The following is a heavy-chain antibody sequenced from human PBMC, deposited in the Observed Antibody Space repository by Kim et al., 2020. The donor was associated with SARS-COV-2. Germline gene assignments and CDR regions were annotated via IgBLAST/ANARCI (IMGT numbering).Heavy chain of an antibody. V-gene: IGHV3-48*02. CDR3: ARGPRITIFGVVIGGPNPGFDY. D-gene: IGHD3-3*01. Sequence: GGSLRLSCAASGFTFSSYSMNWVRQAPGKGLEWVSYISSSSSTIYYADSVKGRFTISRDNAKNSLYLQMNSLRDEDTAVYYCARGPRITIFGVVIGGPNPGFDYWGQGTLVTVSS. CDR2: ISSSSSTI. CDR1: GFTFSSYS. J-gene: IGHJ4*02.